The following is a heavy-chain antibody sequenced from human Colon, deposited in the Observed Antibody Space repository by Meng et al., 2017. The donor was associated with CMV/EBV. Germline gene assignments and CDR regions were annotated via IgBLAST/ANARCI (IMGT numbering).Heavy chain of an antibody. CDR1: GGTLSSSA. CDR3: ARSPAPGYGDIPLGVYAFDF. Sequence: SVKVSCKASGGTLSSSAISWVRQAPGQGLEWMGGIIPIFGTANYAQKFQGRVTISTDESTSTAYMELSSLRSEDTAVYYCARSPAPGYGDIPLGVYAFDFWGQGTMVTVSS. D-gene: IGHD4/OR15-4a*01. V-gene: IGHV1-69*05. CDR2: IIPIFGTA. J-gene: IGHJ3*01.